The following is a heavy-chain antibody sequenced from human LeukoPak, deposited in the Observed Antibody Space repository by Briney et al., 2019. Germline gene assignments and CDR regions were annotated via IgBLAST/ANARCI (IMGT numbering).Heavy chain of an antibody. CDR2: ISSSSSYI. CDR1: GFTFSSCS. D-gene: IGHD2-2*01. J-gene: IGHJ5*02. Sequence: GGSLRLSCAASGFTFSSCSMNWVRQAPGKGLEWVSSISSSSSYIYYADSVKGRFTISRDNAKNSLYLQMNSLRAEDTAVYYCARDRTLPYCSSTSCRLNWFDPWGQGTLVTVSS. CDR3: ARDRTLPYCSSTSCRLNWFDP. V-gene: IGHV3-21*01.